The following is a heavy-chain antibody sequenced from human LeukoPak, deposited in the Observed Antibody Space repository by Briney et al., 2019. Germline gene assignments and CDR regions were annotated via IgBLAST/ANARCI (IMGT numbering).Heavy chain of an antibody. D-gene: IGHD3-22*01. CDR3: ARDSVYYYDSSGYYYVYDY. J-gene: IGHJ4*02. V-gene: IGHV4-4*07. CDR1: GGSISSYY. Sequence: SETLSLTCTVSGGSISSYYWSWIRQPAGKGLEWIGRIYTSGSTNYNPSLKSRVTISVDTSKNQFSLKLSSVTAADTAVYYCARDSVYYYDSSGYYYVYDYWGQGTLVTVSS. CDR2: IYTSGST.